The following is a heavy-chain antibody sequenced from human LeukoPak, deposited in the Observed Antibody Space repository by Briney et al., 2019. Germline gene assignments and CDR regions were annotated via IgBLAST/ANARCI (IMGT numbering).Heavy chain of an antibody. D-gene: IGHD6-13*01. CDR2: ISSSGSTI. CDR3: ASGIAAAKTGVAY. CDR1: GFTFSSYE. Sequence: GGSLRLSCAASGFTFSSYEMNWVRQAPGKGLEWVSYISSSGSTIYYADSVKGRFTISRDNAKNSLYLQMNSLRAEDTAVYYCASGIAAAKTGVAYWGQGTLVTVSS. J-gene: IGHJ4*02. V-gene: IGHV3-48*03.